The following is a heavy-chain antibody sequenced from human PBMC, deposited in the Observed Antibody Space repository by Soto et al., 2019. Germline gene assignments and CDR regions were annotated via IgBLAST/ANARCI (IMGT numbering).Heavy chain of an antibody. Sequence: ETLSLTCTVSGGSISSYYWSWIRQVPGKGLVWVSHINSGGDITPYADSVKGRFTISRDNAKNTLYLDMNSLRADDTAVYFCARTLWSPYFYYGLDVWGQGTTVTVSS. CDR3: ARTLWSPYFYYGLDV. V-gene: IGHV3-74*01. CDR1: GGSISSYY. D-gene: IGHD2-21*01. J-gene: IGHJ6*02. CDR2: INSGGDIT.